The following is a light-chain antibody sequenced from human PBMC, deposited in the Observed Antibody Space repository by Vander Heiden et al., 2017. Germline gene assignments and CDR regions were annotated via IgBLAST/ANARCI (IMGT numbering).Light chain of an antibody. CDR2: SNY. CDR3: AAWDDSLNGPV. CDR1: SSNIGSNT. V-gene: IGLV1-44*01. Sequence: QSVLTQPPSASGPPGQRVTISCSGSSSNIGSNTVNWYQQLPGTAPKLLIYSNYQRPSGVPDRFSGSKSGTSASLAISGLQSEDEADYYCAAWDDSLNGPVFGGGTKLTVL. J-gene: IGLJ2*01.